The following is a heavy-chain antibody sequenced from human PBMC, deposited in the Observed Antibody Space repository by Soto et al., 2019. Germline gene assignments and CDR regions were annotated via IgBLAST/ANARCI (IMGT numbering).Heavy chain of an antibody. CDR3: ARQASGWSPYYFDY. CDR2: IYYSGST. D-gene: IGHD6-19*01. V-gene: IGHV4-59*08. J-gene: IGHJ4*02. Sequence: SETLSLTCTVSGGSISSYYWSWIRQPPGKGLEWIGYIYYSGSTNYNPSLKSRVTISVDTSKNQFSLKLSSVTAADTAVYYCARQASGWSPYYFDYWGQGTLVTVS. CDR1: GGSISSYY.